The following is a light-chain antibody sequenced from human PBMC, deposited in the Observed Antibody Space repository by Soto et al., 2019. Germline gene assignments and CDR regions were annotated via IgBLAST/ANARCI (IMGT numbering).Light chain of an antibody. CDR1: QGIGSA. V-gene: IGKV1-13*02. CDR3: QQAESNPLT. Sequence: AIQVTQSPSSLSASLGDRVTITCRARQGIGSALVWYQQKPGKPPRLLIFDASTLESGVPPRFSGSGHGTDFTLTIGGLQPEDSATYYCQQAESNPLTFGGGTKV. CDR2: DAS. J-gene: IGKJ4*01.